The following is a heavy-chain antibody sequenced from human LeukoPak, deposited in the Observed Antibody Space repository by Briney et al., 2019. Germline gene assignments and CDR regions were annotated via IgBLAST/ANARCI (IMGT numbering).Heavy chain of an antibody. CDR2: IIPIFGAA. V-gene: IGHV1-69*05. CDR3: ARTRPVTAYFDY. D-gene: IGHD2-21*02. CDR1: GGTFSSYA. Sequence: SVKVSCKASGGTFSSYAISWVRQAPGQGLEWMGGIIPIFGAANYAQKFQGRVTITTDESTSTAYMELSSLRSEDTAVYYCARTRPVTAYFDYWGQGTLVTVSS. J-gene: IGHJ4*02.